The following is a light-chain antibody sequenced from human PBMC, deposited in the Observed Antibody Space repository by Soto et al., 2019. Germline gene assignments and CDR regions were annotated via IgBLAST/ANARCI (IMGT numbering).Light chain of an antibody. Sequence: FVLTQSPGTLSVSPGERATLSCRASQSVSSNYLAWYRQKPGQAPSLLIYGASSRATGIPDRFSGSGSGTDFTLTISRLEPEDFAVYYCQQYGSSPTTFGQGTKVDIK. CDR2: GAS. J-gene: IGKJ1*01. V-gene: IGKV3-20*01. CDR1: QSVSSNY. CDR3: QQYGSSPTT.